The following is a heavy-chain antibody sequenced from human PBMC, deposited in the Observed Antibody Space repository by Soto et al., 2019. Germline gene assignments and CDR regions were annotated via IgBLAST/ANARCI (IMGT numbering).Heavy chain of an antibody. CDR3: ARSVFP. CDR1: GGSISSGGYY. J-gene: IGHJ5*02. CDR2: IYYSGST. V-gene: IGHV4-31*03. Sequence: QVQLQESGPGLEKPSQTVSLTCTVYGGSISSGGYYWSWIRYHPGKGLEWIGCIYYSGSTYYTPSLKSRVTISVDTSKNQFSLKLSSVTAADTAIYYCARSVFPWGQGTLVTVSS.